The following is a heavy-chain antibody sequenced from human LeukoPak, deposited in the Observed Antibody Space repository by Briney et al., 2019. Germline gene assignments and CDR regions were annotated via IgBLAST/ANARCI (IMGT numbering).Heavy chain of an antibody. CDR2: ISGSGGST. D-gene: IGHD3-22*01. CDR1: GFTFSSYA. CDR3: ARVPFYYDSSGLGDWYFDL. Sequence: GGSLRLSCAASGFTFSSYAMSWVRQAPGKGLEWVSAISGSGGSTYYADSVKGRFTISRDNSKNTLYLQMNSLRAEDTAVYYCARVPFYYDSSGLGDWYFDLWGRGTLVTVSS. V-gene: IGHV3-23*01. J-gene: IGHJ2*01.